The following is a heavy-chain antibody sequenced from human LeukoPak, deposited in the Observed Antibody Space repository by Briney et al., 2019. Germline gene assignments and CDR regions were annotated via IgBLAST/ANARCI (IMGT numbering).Heavy chain of an antibody. CDR3: ARATSSWTDAFDI. CDR1: GYSFTSYW. V-gene: IGHV5-51*01. D-gene: IGHD6-13*01. CDR2: IYPGDSDT. J-gene: IGHJ3*02. Sequence: GESLKISCKGSGYSFTSYWIGWVRQMPGKGLEWMGIIYPGDSDTRYSPSFQGQVTISADKSISTAYLQWSSLKASDTAMYYCARATSSWTDAFDIWGQGTMVTVSS.